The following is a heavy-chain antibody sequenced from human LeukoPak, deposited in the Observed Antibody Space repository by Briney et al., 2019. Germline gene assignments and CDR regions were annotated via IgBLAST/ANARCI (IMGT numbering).Heavy chain of an antibody. CDR3: VKAYYDSSGYRIRDYGMDV. J-gene: IGHJ6*02. V-gene: IGHV3-64D*06. CDR1: GFTFSSYA. CDR2: ISSNGGST. D-gene: IGHD3-22*01. Sequence: GGSLRLSCSASGFTFSSYAMHWVRQAPGKGLEYVSAISSNGGSTYYADSVKGRFTISRDNSKNTLYLQMSSLRAGDTAVYYCVKAYYDSSGYRIRDYGMDVWGQGTTVTVSS.